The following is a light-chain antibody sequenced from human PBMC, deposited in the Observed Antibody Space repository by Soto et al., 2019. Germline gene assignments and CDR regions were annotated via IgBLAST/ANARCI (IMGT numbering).Light chain of an antibody. J-gene: IGKJ4*01. CDR1: QSLVHTDGKTY. CDR2: KIS. CDR3: MQATRFPFT. Sequence: DIVLTQPPLSSPVTLGQPASISCTSSQSLVHTDGKTYLSWLQQRPGQPPRLLIYKISDRLSGVPDRFTGSGAGTDFTLKISRVEAEDVGTYYCMQATRFPFTFGGGTKVDIK. V-gene: IGKV2-24*01.